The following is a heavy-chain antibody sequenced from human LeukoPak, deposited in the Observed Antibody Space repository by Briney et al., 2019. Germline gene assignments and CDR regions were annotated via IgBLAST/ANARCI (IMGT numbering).Heavy chain of an antibody. J-gene: IGHJ4*02. V-gene: IGHV3-23*01. D-gene: IGHD3-10*01. CDR3: ARGADNSGSFVILDY. Sequence: GGTLRLSCAASGFSFSSYGMSWVRQAPGKGLEWVSTISGSGGSTYYVDSVKGRFTISKDNSKNTLYLQMNSLRAEDTAVYYCARGADNSGSFVILDYWGQGTLVTVSS. CDR1: GFSFSSYG. CDR2: ISGSGGST.